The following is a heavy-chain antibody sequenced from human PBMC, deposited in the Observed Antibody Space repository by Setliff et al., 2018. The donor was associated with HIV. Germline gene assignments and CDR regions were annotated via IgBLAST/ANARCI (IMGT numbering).Heavy chain of an antibody. D-gene: IGHD6-13*01. CDR2: IIPVGGTT. Sequence: SVKVSCKTSGGIISWVRQAPGQGLEWMGRIIPVGGTTNYAQKFQGRVTSTADKSTSTVYMELSSLRSDDTAVYYCARPDSRWYARGRDPLYGLDVWGQGTTGTVSS. CDR3: ARPDSRWYARGRDPLYGLDV. J-gene: IGHJ6*02. CDR1: GGI. V-gene: IGHV1-69*08.